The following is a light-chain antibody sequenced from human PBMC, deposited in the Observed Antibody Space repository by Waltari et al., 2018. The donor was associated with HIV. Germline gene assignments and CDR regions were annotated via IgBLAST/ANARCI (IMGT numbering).Light chain of an antibody. Sequence: IVMSQSPVTLSLSPGDRAPLPCRASQRISDNVAWYQQKPGQAPRLLISFSSTRATGVPARFSGSGSGTDFSLTISSLQSEDFAVYYCQQFKDWPRTFGQGTKVEI. CDR2: FSS. CDR3: QQFKDWPRT. J-gene: IGKJ1*01. CDR1: QRISDN. V-gene: IGKV3-15*01.